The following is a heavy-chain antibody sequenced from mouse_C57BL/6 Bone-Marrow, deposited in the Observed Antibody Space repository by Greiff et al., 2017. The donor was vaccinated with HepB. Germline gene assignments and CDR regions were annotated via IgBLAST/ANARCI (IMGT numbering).Heavy chain of an antibody. CDR1: GYTFTDYN. D-gene: IGHD1-1*01. Sequence: VQLQQSGPELVKPGASVKIPCKASGYTFTDYNMDWVKQSHGKSLEWIGDINPNHGGTIYNQKFKGKATLTVDKSSSTAYMELRSLTSEDTAVYYCARWVITTVVGMDYWGQGTSVTVSS. J-gene: IGHJ4*01. CDR2: INPNHGGT. V-gene: IGHV1-18*01. CDR3: ARWVITTVVGMDY.